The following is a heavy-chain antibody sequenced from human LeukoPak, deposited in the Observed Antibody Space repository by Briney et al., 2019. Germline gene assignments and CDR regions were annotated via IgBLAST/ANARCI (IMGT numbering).Heavy chain of an antibody. CDR2: IYSGGST. CDR3: ARDGRYCIITSCYGYYGMDV. D-gene: IGHD2-2*01. Sequence: GGSLRLSCAASGFTVSSNYMSWVRQAPGKGLEWVSVIYSGGSTYYADSVKGRFTISRQNSKNTLDLQMNSLRPEDTAVYYCARDGRYCIITSCYGYYGMDVWGQGTPVTVSS. J-gene: IGHJ6*02. V-gene: IGHV3-53*04. CDR1: GFTVSSNY.